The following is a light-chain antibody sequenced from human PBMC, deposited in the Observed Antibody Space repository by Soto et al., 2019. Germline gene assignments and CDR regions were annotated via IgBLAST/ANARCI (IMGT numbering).Light chain of an antibody. Sequence: VIWMTQSPFLLSASTGHRVTISCRMSQGISSYLAWYQQKPGKAPNLLIYEASSLESGVPSRFSGSGSGTEFSLTISSLQPDDFATYYCQQYNSAWTFGQGTKVDIK. CDR1: QGISSY. CDR3: QQYNSAWT. V-gene: IGKV1D-8*03. CDR2: EAS. J-gene: IGKJ1*01.